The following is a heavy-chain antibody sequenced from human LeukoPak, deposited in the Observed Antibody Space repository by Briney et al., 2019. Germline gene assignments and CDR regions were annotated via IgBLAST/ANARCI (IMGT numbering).Heavy chain of an antibody. CDR3: ARVWRV. V-gene: IGHV4-59*01. CDR1: GGSISSYY. J-gene: IGHJ4*02. Sequence: SETLSLTCTVSGGSISSYYWSWIRPPPGKGLERIGYIYYSGSTNYNPSLKSRVTISVDTSTNQFSLKLRSVTAADTAVYYCARVWRVWGQGTLVTVSS. CDR2: IYYSGST.